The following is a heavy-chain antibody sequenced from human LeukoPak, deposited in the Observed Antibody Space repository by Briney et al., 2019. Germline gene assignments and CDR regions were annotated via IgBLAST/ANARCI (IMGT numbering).Heavy chain of an antibody. CDR2: MNPNSGNT. CDR3: AGRQNYYGSGSYNY. J-gene: IGHJ4*02. Sequence: ASVKVSCKASGYTFTSYDINWVRQATGQGLEWMRWMNPNSGNTGYAQKFQGRVTMTRNTSISTAYMELSSLRSEDTAVYYCAGRQNYYGSGSYNYWGQGTLVTVSS. CDR1: GYTFTSYD. D-gene: IGHD3-10*01. V-gene: IGHV1-8*01.